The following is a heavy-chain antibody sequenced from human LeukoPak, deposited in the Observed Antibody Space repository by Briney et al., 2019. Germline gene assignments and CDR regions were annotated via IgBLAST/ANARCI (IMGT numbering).Heavy chain of an antibody. J-gene: IGHJ5*02. CDR3: ASVRGVMGGWFDP. D-gene: IGHD3-10*01. CDR1: GYTFTDYF. CDR2: INPNSGGT. V-gene: IGHV1-2*02. Sequence: APVKVSCKASGYTFTDYFMHWVRQAPGQGLEWMGWINPNSGGTNYAQKFQGRVTMTRDTSISTAYMELRSLRSDDTAVYYCASVRGVMGGWFDPWGQGTLVTVSS.